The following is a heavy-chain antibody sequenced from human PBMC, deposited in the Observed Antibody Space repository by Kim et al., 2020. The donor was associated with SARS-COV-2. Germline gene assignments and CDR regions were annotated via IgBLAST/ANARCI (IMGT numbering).Heavy chain of an antibody. Sequence: GGSLRLSCAASGFTFSSYWMSWVRQAPGKGLEWVANIKQDGSEKYYVDSVKGRFTISRDNAKNSLYLQMNSLRAEDTAVYYCARVDVVRIAALEAFDIWGQGTMVTVSS. CDR2: IKQDGSEK. V-gene: IGHV3-7*03. J-gene: IGHJ3*02. CDR1: GFTFSSYW. CDR3: ARVDVVRIAALEAFDI. D-gene: IGHD6-6*01.